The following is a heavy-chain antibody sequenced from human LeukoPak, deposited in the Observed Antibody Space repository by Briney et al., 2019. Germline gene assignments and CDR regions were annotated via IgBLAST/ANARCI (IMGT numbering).Heavy chain of an antibody. CDR3: ARDRRFGELDWFDP. V-gene: IGHV3-48*03. CDR2: ISSSGSTI. CDR1: GFTFSSYE. J-gene: IGHJ5*02. Sequence: TGGSLRLYCAASGFTFSSYEMNWVRQAPGKGLEWVSYISSSGSTIYYADSVKGRFTISRDNAKNSLYLQMNSLRAEDTAVYYCARDRRFGELDWFDPWGQGTLVTVSS. D-gene: IGHD3-10*01.